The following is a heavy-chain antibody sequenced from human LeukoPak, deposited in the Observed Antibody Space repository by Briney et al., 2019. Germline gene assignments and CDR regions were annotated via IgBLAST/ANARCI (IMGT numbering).Heavy chain of an antibody. V-gene: IGHV4-4*07. CDR3: SRGGANDL. Sequence: SETLSLTCTVVGGSITSDYWSWIRQPAGKGLEWIGRIFTSGGPTYHPSLKSRVTMSLDTSKNQFFLKLSSVTAADTAAYFCSRGGANDLWGQGTLVTVSS. J-gene: IGHJ5*02. CDR1: GGSITSDY. CDR2: IFTSGGP. D-gene: IGHD4/OR15-4a*01.